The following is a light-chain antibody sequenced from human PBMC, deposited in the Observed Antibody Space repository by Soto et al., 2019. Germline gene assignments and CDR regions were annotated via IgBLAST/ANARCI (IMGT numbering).Light chain of an antibody. Sequence: DIVLTQSPATLSLSPGERATLSCRASQSVSSHFAWYQQKPGQAPRLVIYEGVNRAAGIPARFSGSGSGTGFTLTICSLEPEDCPVYYCQAGSKWPYSFGRVTKLEIK. CDR3: QAGSKWPYS. J-gene: IGKJ2*01. CDR2: EGV. CDR1: QSVSSH. V-gene: IGKV3-11*01.